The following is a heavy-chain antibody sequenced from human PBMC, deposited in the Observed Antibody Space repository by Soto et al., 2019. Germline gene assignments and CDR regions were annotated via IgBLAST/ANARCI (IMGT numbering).Heavy chain of an antibody. J-gene: IGHJ4*02. D-gene: IGHD6-6*01. CDR1: GYPNAAYF. V-gene: IGHV1-2*02. Sequence: GSVKVSFKACGYPNAAYFTHLVRQAPGQGLEWMGWINPNTGGTNYSQKFRGRVSMTRDTSISTAYMELSRLTSDDTGIYYCAREDRGQLFSPFDYWGQGTLVTVS. CDR2: INPNTGGT. CDR3: AREDRGQLFSPFDY.